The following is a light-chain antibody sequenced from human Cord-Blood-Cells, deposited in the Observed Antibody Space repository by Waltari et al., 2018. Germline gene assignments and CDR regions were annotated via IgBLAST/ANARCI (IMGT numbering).Light chain of an antibody. CDR3: MQGTHWPYT. J-gene: IGKJ2*01. CDR2: KVS. V-gene: IGKV2-30*01. CDR1: QSLVYSDGNTS. Sequence: DVVMTQSPLSLPVTLGQPASISCRASQSLVYSDGNTSLNWFQQRPGQSPRRLIYKVSIRDSGVPDRFSGSGSGADFTLKVSRVEAVDVGVYYCMQGTHWPYTFGQGTKLEIK.